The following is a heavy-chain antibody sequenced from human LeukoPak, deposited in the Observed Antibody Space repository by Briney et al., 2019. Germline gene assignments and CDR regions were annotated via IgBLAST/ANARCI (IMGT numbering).Heavy chain of an antibody. CDR2: FDTEDGET. Sequence: GASVKVSCKVSGYTLTELSMRWVRQAPGKGLEWKGGFDTEDGETIYAQKFQGRVTMTEDTSTDTAYMELSSLRSEDTALYYCATCSFPGSSGWYHYYGMDVWGQGTTVTVSS. V-gene: IGHV1-24*01. J-gene: IGHJ6*02. CDR3: ATCSFPGSSGWYHYYGMDV. D-gene: IGHD6-19*01. CDR1: GYTLTELS.